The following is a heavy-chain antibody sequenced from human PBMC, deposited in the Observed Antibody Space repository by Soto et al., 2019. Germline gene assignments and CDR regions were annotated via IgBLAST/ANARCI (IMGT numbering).Heavy chain of an antibody. D-gene: IGHD4-17*01. CDR2: IIPILGIA. CDR3: ERDYGDYPYYYYCGMDV. Sequence: QVQLVQSGAEVKKPGSSVKVSCKASGGTFSSYTISWVRQAPGQGLEWMGRIIPILGIANYAQKFQGRVTITADKSTSTAYMELSSLRSEDTAVYYCERDYGDYPYYYYCGMDVWGQGTTVTVSS. CDR1: GGTFSSYT. V-gene: IGHV1-69*08. J-gene: IGHJ6*02.